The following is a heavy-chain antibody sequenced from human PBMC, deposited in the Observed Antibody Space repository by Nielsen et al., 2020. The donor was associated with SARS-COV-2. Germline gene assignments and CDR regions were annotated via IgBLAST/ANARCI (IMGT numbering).Heavy chain of an antibody. J-gene: IGHJ5*02. CDR1: GFTFDDYA. V-gene: IGHV3-9*01. CDR3: AASGSSTNWFDP. D-gene: IGHD1-26*01. Sequence: GGSLRLSYAASGFTFDDYAMHWVRQAPGKGLEWVSGISWNSGSIGYADSVKGRFTISRDNAKNSLYLQMNSLRAEDTALYYCAASGSSTNWFDPWGQGTLVTVSS. CDR2: ISWNSGSI.